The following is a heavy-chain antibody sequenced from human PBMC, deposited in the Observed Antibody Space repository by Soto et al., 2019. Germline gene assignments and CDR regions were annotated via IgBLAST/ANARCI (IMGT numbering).Heavy chain of an antibody. CDR3: ARDHVAGRPGWFDP. J-gene: IGHJ5*02. Sequence: QGHLVQSGAEVKKPGTSVKVSCKASGYTFTTNGLNWVRQAPRQGLEWMGWISVYHGNTNYAPKFQGRLTMSTDTSTSTAYMELRSLGSDDTAVYYCARDHVAGRPGWFDPWGQGTLVTVSS. D-gene: IGHD6-6*01. V-gene: IGHV1-18*01. CDR1: GYTFTTNG. CDR2: ISVYHGNT.